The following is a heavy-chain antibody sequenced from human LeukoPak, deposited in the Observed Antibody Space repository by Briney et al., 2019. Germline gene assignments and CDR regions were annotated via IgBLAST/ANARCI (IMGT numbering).Heavy chain of an antibody. CDR1: GFIFSSYS. CDR3: AREPMVKLLDY. V-gene: IGHV3-21*01. CDR2: ISSSSSYI. D-gene: IGHD5-18*01. Sequence: GGSLRLSCAASGFIFSSYSMNWVRQAPGKGLEWVSSISSSSSYIYYADSVKGRFTISRDNAKNSLYLQMNSLRAEDTAVYYCAREPMVKLLDYWGQGTLVTVSS. J-gene: IGHJ4*02.